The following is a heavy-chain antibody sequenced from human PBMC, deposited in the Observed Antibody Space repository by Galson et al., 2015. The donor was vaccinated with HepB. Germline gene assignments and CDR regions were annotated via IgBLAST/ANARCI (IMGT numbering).Heavy chain of an antibody. J-gene: IGHJ5*02. D-gene: IGHD6-19*01. V-gene: IGHV4-39*01. Sequence: SETLSLTCTVSGVSISRTTNYWGWIRQPPGKGLEWIGSIYYSGSTYYNPSLKSRVTMSVDTSKNQFSLKLRSVTAADTAVYYCARRGSGWHRNWFDPWGQGTLVTVSS. CDR3: ARRGSGWHRNWFDP. CDR1: GVSISRTTNY. CDR2: IYYSGST.